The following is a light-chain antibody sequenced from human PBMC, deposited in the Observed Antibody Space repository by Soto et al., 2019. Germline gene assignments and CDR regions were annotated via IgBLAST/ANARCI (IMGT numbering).Light chain of an antibody. J-gene: IGKJ1*01. CDR2: DAS. CDR3: VQRTTWPWM. CDR1: QSVSSH. V-gene: IGKV3-11*01. Sequence: EIVLTQSPGTLSLSPGERATLSCRASQSVSSHLAWYQQKPVQAPRLLIYDASNRSAGIPARFSGSGSGTDFTITISSLEPEDFAVYHCVQRTTWPWMCGQGSKVEIK.